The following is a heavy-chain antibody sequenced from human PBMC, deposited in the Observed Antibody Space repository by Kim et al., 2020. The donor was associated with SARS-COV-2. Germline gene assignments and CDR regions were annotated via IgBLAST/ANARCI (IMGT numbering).Heavy chain of an antibody. CDR3: ATEQSGVVPAADYYYYGMDV. D-gene: IGHD2-2*01. V-gene: IGHV4-39*01. Sequence: SETLSLTCTVSGGSISSSSDYWGWIRQPPGKGLEWIGSIYYSGSTYYNPSLKSRVTISVDASKNQFSLKLSSVTAADTAVYYCATEQSGVVPAADYYYYGMDVWGQGTTVTVSS. CDR1: GGSISSSSDY. J-gene: IGHJ6*02. CDR2: IYYSGST.